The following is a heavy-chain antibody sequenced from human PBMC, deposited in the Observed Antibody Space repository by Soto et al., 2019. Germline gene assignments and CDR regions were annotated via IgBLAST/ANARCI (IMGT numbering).Heavy chain of an antibody. J-gene: IGHJ6*02. CDR2: ISGSGVDT. CDR3: ATEFMVRGVPPLSFGMDV. CDR1: GLTFSNYS. Sequence: GGSLRLSCAASGLTFSNYSMSWVRQAPGKGLEWVSSISGSGVDTYYADSVNGRFSISRDNSTNTLYLQMNSLRAEDTAVYYCATEFMVRGVPPLSFGMDVWGQGTTVTVSS. V-gene: IGHV3-23*01. D-gene: IGHD3-10*01.